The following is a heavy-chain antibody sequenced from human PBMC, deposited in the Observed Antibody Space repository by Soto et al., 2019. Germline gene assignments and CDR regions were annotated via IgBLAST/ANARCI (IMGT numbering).Heavy chain of an antibody. V-gene: IGHV4-59*08. D-gene: IGHD2-8*01. CDR1: GGSISSYY. CDR3: AKTNPVYYYIDV. CDR2: IYYSGST. J-gene: IGHJ6*03. Sequence: SETLSLTCTVSGGSISSYYWSWIRQPPGKGLEWIGYIYYSGSTNYNPSLKSRVTISVDTSKNQFSLKLSSVTAADTAVYYCAKTNPVYYYIDVWGKGTTVTVSS.